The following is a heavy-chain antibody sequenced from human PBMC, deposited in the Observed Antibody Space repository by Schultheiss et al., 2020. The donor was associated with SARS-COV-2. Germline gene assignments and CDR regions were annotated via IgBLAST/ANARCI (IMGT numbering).Heavy chain of an antibody. CDR3: AHRIAVAGTFDY. V-gene: IGHV2-70*12. D-gene: IGHD6-19*01. J-gene: IGHJ4*02. Sequence: SGPTLVKPTQTLTLTCTFSGFSLSTSGMCVSWIRQPPGKALEWLARIDWDDDKYYSTSLKTRLTISKDTSKNQVVLTMTNMDPVDTATYYCAHRIAVAGTFDYWGQGTLVTVSS. CDR2: IDWDDDK. CDR1: GFSLSTSGMC.